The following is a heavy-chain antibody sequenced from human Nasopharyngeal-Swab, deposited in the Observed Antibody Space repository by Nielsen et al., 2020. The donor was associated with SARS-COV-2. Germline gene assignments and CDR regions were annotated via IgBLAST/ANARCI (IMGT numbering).Heavy chain of an antibody. D-gene: IGHD6-19*01. Sequence: GESLKISCAASGFTFDDYAMHWVRQAPGKGLEWVSAISGSGGSTYYADSVKGRFTISRDNSKNTLYLQMNSLRAEDTAVYYCAKDQHKGIAVAGTSFDYWGQGTLVTVSS. CDR1: GFTFDDYA. CDR3: AKDQHKGIAVAGTSFDY. V-gene: IGHV3-23*01. CDR2: ISGSGGST. J-gene: IGHJ4*02.